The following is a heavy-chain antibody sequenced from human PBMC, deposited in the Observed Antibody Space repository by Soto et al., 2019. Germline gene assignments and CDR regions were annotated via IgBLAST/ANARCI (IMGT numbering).Heavy chain of an antibody. D-gene: IGHD6-19*01. CDR1: GYTFTGYY. CDR3: ARGRIAVAGRAPYYYYGTDV. V-gene: IGHV1-2*04. CDR2: INPNSGGT. J-gene: IGHJ6*02. Sequence: SVKASCKASGYTFTGYYMHWVRQAPGQGLEWMGWINPNSGGTNYAQKFQGWATMTRDTSISTAYMELSRLRSDDTAVYDCARGRIAVAGRAPYYYYGTDVWRQGSTLTACS.